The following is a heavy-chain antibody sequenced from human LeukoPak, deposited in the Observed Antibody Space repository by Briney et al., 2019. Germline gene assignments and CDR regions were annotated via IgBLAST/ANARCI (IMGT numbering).Heavy chain of an antibody. CDR2: INHSGST. V-gene: IGHV4-34*01. D-gene: IGHD3-22*01. CDR3: ARFEGHYYDSSGLIGAFDI. J-gene: IGHJ3*02. CDR1: GGSFSGYY. Sequence: SETLSLTCAVYGGSFSGYYWSWIRQPPGKGLEWIGEINHSGSTNYNPSLKSRVTISVDTSKNQFSLKLSSVTAADTAVYYCARFEGHYYDSSGLIGAFDIWGQGTMVTVSS.